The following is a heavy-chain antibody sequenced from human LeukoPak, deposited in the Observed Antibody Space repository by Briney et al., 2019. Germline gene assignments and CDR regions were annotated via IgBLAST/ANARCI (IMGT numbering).Heavy chain of an antibody. Sequence: SETLSLTCAVSGGSISSGGYSWSWIRQPPGKGLEWIGYIYHSGSTYYNPSLKSRVTISVDRSKNQFSLKLSSVTAADTAVYYCASLRLRYFVWFIDYWGQGTLVTVSS. CDR3: ASLRLRYFVWFIDY. D-gene: IGHD3-9*01. V-gene: IGHV4-30-2*01. CDR1: GGSISSGGYS. CDR2: IYHSGST. J-gene: IGHJ4*02.